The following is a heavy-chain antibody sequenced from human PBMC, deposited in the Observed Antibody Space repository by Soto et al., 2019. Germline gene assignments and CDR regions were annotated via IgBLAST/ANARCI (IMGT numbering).Heavy chain of an antibody. CDR1: GFTFSSYS. CDR2: ISSSSSYI. J-gene: IGHJ3*02. V-gene: IGHV3-21*01. CDR3: ARDRDYYDSSGYYFPDAFDI. D-gene: IGHD3-22*01. Sequence: EVQLVESGGGLVKPGGSLRLSCAASGFTFSSYSMNWVRQAPGKGLEWVSSISSSSSYIYYADSVKGRFTISRDNAKNSLDLQMNSLRAEDTAVYYCARDRDYYDSSGYYFPDAFDIWGQGTMVTVSS.